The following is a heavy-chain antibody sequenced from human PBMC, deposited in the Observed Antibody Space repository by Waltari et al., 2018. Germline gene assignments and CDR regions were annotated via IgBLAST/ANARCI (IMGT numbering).Heavy chain of an antibody. CDR2: IYYSGST. D-gene: IGHD6-19*01. CDR1: GGSISSSSYY. CDR3: ANSGYSSGRAHSDAFDI. J-gene: IGHJ3*02. Sequence: QLQLQESGPGLVKPSETLSLTCTVSGGSISSSSYYWGWIRQPPGKGLEWIGSIYYSGSTYDTPSLKSRVTISVDTSKNKFSLRLSSVTAADTAVYYCANSGYSSGRAHSDAFDIWGQGTMVTVSS. V-gene: IGHV4-39*07.